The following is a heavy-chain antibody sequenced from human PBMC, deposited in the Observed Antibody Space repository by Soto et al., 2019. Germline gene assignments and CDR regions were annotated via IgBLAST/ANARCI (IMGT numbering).Heavy chain of an antibody. Sequence: EVQLLESGGGLVQPGGSLRLSCAASGFTFSSYAMSWIRQAPGKGLEWVSAISGSGGSTYYADSVKGRFTISRDNSKNTLYLQMNSLRAEDTAVYYCAKAQDGIDAFDIWGQGTMVTVSS. CDR3: AKAQDGIDAFDI. J-gene: IGHJ3*02. CDR1: GFTFSSYA. D-gene: IGHD1-1*01. V-gene: IGHV3-23*01. CDR2: ISGSGGST.